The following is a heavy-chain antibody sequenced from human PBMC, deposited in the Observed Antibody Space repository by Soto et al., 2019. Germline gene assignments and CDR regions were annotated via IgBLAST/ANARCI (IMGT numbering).Heavy chain of an antibody. CDR1: GASMNSYH. CDR2: IHSSGST. Sequence: SETLSLTCTVSGASMNSYHWSWIRQPAGKGLEWIGHIHSSGSTNYNPSFKSRVIISLETSKNQFSLTLTSLTAADSAMYYCASTSRATPGTGLDSWGQGALVTVSS. V-gene: IGHV4-4*07. J-gene: IGHJ4*02. CDR3: ASTSRATPGTGLDS.